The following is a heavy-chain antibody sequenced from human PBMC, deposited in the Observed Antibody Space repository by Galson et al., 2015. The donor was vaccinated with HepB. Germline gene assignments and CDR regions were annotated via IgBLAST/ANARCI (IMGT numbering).Heavy chain of an antibody. CDR3: AREFMAAYCGGDCYPSPPFWFDP. V-gene: IGHV3-21*01. CDR2: ISSSSTYI. Sequence: SLRLSCAASGFTFSSYNMNWVRQAPGKGLEWVSSISSSSTYIHYADSVKGRFTISRDNAKNSLYLQMNSLRAEDTAVYYRAREFMAAYCGGDCYPSPPFWFDPWGLGTLVTVSS. CDR1: GFTFSSYN. D-gene: IGHD2-21*01. J-gene: IGHJ5*02.